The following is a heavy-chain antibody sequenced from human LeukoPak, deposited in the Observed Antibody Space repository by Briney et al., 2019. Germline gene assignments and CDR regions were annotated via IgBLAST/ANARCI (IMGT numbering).Heavy chain of an antibody. CDR2: IYYSGST. J-gene: IGHJ4*02. D-gene: IGHD3-22*01. CDR1: GGYISSYY. CDR3: AREGGSGFVADY. Sequence: SETLSLTCTVSGGYISSYYWSWIRQPPGKGLEWIGYIYYSGSTNYNPSLKSRVTISVDTSKNQFSLKLSSVTAADTAVYYCAREGGSGFVADYWGQGTLVTVSS. V-gene: IGHV4-59*01.